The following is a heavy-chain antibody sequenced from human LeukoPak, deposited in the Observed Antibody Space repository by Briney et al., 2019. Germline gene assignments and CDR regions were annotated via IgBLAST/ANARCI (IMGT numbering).Heavy chain of an antibody. D-gene: IGHD3-22*01. CDR2: LNPNSGGT. Sequence: ASVKVSRKASGYTSTGYYMHWVRQAPGQGLEWMGRLNPNSGGTNYAQKFQGRVTMTRDTSISTAYMELSRLRSDDTAVYYCASSSGYYYVADYWGQGTLVTVSS. CDR1: GYTSTGYY. CDR3: ASSSGYYYVADY. J-gene: IGHJ4*02. V-gene: IGHV1-2*06.